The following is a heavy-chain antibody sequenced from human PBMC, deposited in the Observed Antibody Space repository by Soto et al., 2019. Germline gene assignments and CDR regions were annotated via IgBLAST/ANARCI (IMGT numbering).Heavy chain of an antibody. V-gene: IGHV4-34*01. CDR2: INHSGST. CDR1: GGSFSGYD. J-gene: IGHJ6*03. D-gene: IGHD2-2*01. Sequence: PSETLSLTCGVYGGSFSGYDWSGIRQPPGEGREWIGEINHSGSTNYNPSLKSRVTISVDTSKNQFSLKLSSVTAADTAVYYCVRRNSCSSTSCTYAGYYMDVRGKGTTVTVSS. CDR3: VRRNSCSSTSCTYAGYYMDV.